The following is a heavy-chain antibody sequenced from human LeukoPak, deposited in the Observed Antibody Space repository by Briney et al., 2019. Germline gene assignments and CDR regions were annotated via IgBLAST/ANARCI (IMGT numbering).Heavy chain of an antibody. CDR3: ASEGPTVVRDY. J-gene: IGHJ4*02. CDR1: GGSISSSSYY. V-gene: IGHV4-39*07. Sequence: PSETLSLTCTVSGGSISSSSYYWGWIRQPPGKGLEWIGSIYYSGSTYYNPSLKSRVTISVDTSKNQFSLKLSSATAADTAVYYCASEGPTVVRDYWGQGTLVTVSS. D-gene: IGHD4-23*01. CDR2: IYYSGST.